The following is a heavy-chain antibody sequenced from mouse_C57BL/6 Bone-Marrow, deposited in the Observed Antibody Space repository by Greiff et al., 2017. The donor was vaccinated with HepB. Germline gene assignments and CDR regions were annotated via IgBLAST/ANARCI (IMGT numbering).Heavy chain of an antibody. Sequence: VQLQQPGTELVKPGASVKLSCKASGYTFTSYWMHWVKQRPGQGLEWIGNINPSTGGTNYNEKFKSKATLTVDKSSSTAYMQLSSLTSEDSAVYYCARLRIYYGKRDAMDYWGQGTSVTVSS. V-gene: IGHV1-53*01. CDR1: GYTFTSYW. CDR3: ARLRIYYGKRDAMDY. D-gene: IGHD2-1*01. J-gene: IGHJ4*01. CDR2: INPSTGGT.